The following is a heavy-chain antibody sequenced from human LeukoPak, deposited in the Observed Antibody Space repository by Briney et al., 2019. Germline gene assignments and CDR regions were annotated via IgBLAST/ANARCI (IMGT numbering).Heavy chain of an antibody. CDR2: TSYDGSNK. J-gene: IGHJ6*02. D-gene: IGHD3-22*01. Sequence: GGSLRLSRAASGFTFSSYAMHWVRQAPGKGLEWVAVTSYDGSNKYYADSVKGRFTISRDNSKNTLYLQMNSLRAEDTAVYYCARVITLYDSSDYYYYYGMDVWGQGTTVTVSS. V-gene: IGHV3-30-3*01. CDR3: ARVITLYDSSDYYYYYGMDV. CDR1: GFTFSSYA.